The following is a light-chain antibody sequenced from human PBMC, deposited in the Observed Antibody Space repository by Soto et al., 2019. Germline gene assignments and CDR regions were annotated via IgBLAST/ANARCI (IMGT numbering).Light chain of an antibody. CDR1: QDISNY. V-gene: IGKV1-33*01. CDR3: QQYDSLPLS. J-gene: IGKJ3*01. Sequence: DIQMTQSPSSLSASVGDRVIISCQASQDISNYLNWYQQKPGKAPKLLISDASKLEAGVPSRFNGRGSGTEFTVTISSLQPEDSATYYCQQYDSLPLSFGAGTKVDI. CDR2: DAS.